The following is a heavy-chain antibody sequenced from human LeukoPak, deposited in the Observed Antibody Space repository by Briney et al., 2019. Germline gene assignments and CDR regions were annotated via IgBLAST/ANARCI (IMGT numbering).Heavy chain of an antibody. D-gene: IGHD4/OR15-4a*01. V-gene: IGHV3-9*01. CDR1: GFSFDDYS. CDR3: AKAMSGAVDH. CDR2: ITWNSGTI. J-gene: IGHJ4*02. Sequence: SGGSLRLSCAASGFSFDDYSMYWVRQAPGKGLEWVSGITWNSGTICYADSMKGRFTISKDNAKISLYLQMNSLRTEDTALYYCAKAMSGAVDHWGQGTLVTVSS.